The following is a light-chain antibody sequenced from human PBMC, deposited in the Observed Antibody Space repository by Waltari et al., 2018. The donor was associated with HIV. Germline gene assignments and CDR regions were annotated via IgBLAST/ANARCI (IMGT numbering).Light chain of an antibody. J-gene: IGKJ1*01. CDR2: AAT. V-gene: IGKV3-15*01. CDR1: QSVGGN. Sequence: EIVMTESPDTLSVSPGEQATPPCRASQSVGGNLAWYQVRPGQAPSLLSYAATSRTTGFPGRFRGSGSGTEFTLTISSLQSEDFAIYYCQQYNDWPQTFGQGTRVDIK. CDR3: QQYNDWPQT.